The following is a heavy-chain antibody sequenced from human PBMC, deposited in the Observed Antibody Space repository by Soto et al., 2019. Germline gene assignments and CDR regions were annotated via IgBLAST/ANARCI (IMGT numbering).Heavy chain of an antibody. CDR3: ASGACGGDCFDYYYYGMDV. D-gene: IGHD2-21*02. Sequence: QVQLVESGGGLVKPGGSLRLSCAASGFTFSDYYMSWLSQAPGKGLEWVSYISSSGSTIYYADSVKGRFTISRDNAKNSLYLQMNSLRAEDTAVYYCASGACGGDCFDYYYYGMDVWGQGTTVTVSS. CDR2: ISSSGSTI. CDR1: GFTFSDYY. V-gene: IGHV3-11*01. J-gene: IGHJ6*02.